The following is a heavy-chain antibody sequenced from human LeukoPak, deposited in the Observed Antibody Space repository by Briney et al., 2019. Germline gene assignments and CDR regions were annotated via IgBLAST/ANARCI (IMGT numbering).Heavy chain of an antibody. CDR2: IYHSGST. V-gene: IGHV4-38-2*01. J-gene: IGHJ4*02. D-gene: IGHD3-3*01. Sequence: SETLSLTCAVSGYSISSGYYWGWIRQPPGKGLEWIGSIYHSGSTYYNPSLKSRVTISVDTSKNQFSLKLSSVTAADTAVYHCARLGYYDFWSGYYHFDYWGQGTLVTVSS. CDR1: GYSISSGYY. CDR3: ARLGYYDFWSGYYHFDY.